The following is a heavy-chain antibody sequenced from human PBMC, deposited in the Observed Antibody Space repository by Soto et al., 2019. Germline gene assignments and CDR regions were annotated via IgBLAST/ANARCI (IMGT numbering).Heavy chain of an antibody. J-gene: IGHJ5*02. V-gene: IGHV4-39*01. CDR1: GGSFGSSAYY. Sequence: PSETLSLTCTVSGGSFGSSAYYWGWIRRAPGKGLEWIGSINSSGSTFSNPSLKSRVTLSVDTSKNQFSLKLTSVTAADTAPYYCSRRAPEGFDPWGQGTLVTVS. CDR2: INSSGST. CDR3: SRRAPEGFDP.